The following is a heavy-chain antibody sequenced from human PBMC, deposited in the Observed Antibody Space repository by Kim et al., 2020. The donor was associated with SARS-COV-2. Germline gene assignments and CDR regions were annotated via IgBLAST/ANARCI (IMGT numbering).Heavy chain of an antibody. D-gene: IGHD3-22*01. V-gene: IGHV3-13*01. J-gene: IGHJ6*02. Sequence: GGSLRLSCAASGFTFSSYDMHWVRQATGKGLEWVSAIGTAGDTYYPGSVKGRFTISRENAKNSLYLQMNSLRAGDTAVYYCARDRRGIYYDSSGYWEGYYYYGMDVWGQGTTVTVSS. CDR2: IGTAGDT. CDR1: GFTFSSYD. CDR3: ARDRRGIYYDSSGYWEGYYYYGMDV.